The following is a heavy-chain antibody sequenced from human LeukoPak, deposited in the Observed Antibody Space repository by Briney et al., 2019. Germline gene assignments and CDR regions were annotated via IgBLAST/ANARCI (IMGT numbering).Heavy chain of an antibody. J-gene: IGHJ4*02. CDR2: IYYSGST. D-gene: IGHD6-13*01. V-gene: IGHV4-39*01. Sequence: SGTLSLTCTVSGGSISSSSYYWGWIRQPPGKGLEWIGSIYYSGSTYYNPSLKSRVTISVDTSKNQFSLKLSSVTAADTAVYYCARHGSSWYYFDYWGQGTLVTVSS. CDR3: ARHGSSWYYFDY. CDR1: GGSISSSSYY.